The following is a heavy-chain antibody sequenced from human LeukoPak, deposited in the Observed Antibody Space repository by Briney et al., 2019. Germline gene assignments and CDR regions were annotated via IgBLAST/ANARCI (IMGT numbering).Heavy chain of an antibody. Sequence: GGALRLSFAASGFTFSSYGLHWGRQAPGKGVEGVTFIQYDGSDEYYADSVKGRFTFSRDNSKNTLYLQMNSLRAEDTAVYYCARAGPTVTKYFDYWGQGTLVTVSS. D-gene: IGHD4-17*01. V-gene: IGHV3-30*02. CDR1: GFTFSSYG. CDR3: ARAGPTVTKYFDY. J-gene: IGHJ4*02. CDR2: IQYDGSDE.